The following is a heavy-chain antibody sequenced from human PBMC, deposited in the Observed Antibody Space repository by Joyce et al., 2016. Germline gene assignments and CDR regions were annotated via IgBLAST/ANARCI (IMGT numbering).Heavy chain of an antibody. D-gene: IGHD7-27*01. Sequence: QVQLQESGPGLVKPLETLSLTCTVSGGSNSIHYWSWIRQPPGKRLEWMGYIYYSGSTNYHPSLKTRVTISVDTSKNPFSLKLRSVSAADTAVYYCARGLGTPYGMDVWGQGTTVTVSS. CDR1: GGSNSIHY. J-gene: IGHJ6*02. V-gene: IGHV4-59*11. CDR3: ARGLGTPYGMDV. CDR2: IYYSGST.